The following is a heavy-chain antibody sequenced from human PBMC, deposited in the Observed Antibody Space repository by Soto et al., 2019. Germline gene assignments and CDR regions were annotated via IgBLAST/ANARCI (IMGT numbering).Heavy chain of an antibody. CDR3: AKERSGWENYSYNMDV. J-gene: IGHJ6*02. D-gene: IGHD6-19*01. CDR2: ISYDGSNK. Sequence: QVQLVESGGGVVQPGRSLRLSCAASGFTFSNYGIHWVRQAPGKGLEWVTFISYDGSNKYYVDSVKGRFTISRDNSKNTLYLQMNSLRAEDTAVYYCAKERSGWENYSYNMDVWGQGTTVTVSS. CDR1: GFTFSNYG. V-gene: IGHV3-30*18.